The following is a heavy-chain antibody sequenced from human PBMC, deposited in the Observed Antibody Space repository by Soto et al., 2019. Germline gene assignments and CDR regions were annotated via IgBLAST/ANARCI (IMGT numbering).Heavy chain of an antibody. V-gene: IGHV1-18*01. CDR3: ARDVGDYSNYVDY. D-gene: IGHD4-4*01. J-gene: IGHJ4*02. CDR1: GSAFPSDG. CDR2: ISAYNGNT. Sequence: ASVQGYFPASGSAFPSDGIILVRQAPGQGLEWMGWISAYNGNTNYAQKLQGRVTMTTDTSTSTAYMELRSLRSDDTAVYYCARDVGDYSNYVDYWGQGTLVTVPQ.